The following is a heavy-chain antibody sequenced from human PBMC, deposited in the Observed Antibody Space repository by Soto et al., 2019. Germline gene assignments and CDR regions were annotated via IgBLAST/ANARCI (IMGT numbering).Heavy chain of an antibody. CDR1: GGNLISFG. Sequence: SVTKSVTCSVAGGNLISFGWCWIRQPPGQGLEWIAYTHYTGSTNYSPSLKSRVTISIDTSKNQLSLRLTSLTAADTAVYYCARQPSDTAAFDLWGQGTMVTVSS. J-gene: IGHJ3*01. CDR3: ARQPSDTAAFDL. V-gene: IGHV4-59*08. D-gene: IGHD5-18*01. CDR2: THYTGST.